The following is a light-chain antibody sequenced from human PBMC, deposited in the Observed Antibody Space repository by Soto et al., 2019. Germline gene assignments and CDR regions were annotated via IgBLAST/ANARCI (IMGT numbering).Light chain of an antibody. CDR2: TVS. CDR1: ESLVYSNGETY. J-gene: IGKJ2*01. Sequence: DVVMTQSPLSLPVTLGQPASISCRSSESLVYSNGETYLDWFQQRPGQSPRRLIYTVSNRDSRVTDRFSGSGSGTDFTLKISRVEAEDVGIYYCMQGTHWPPYTFGQGTRLEIK. V-gene: IGKV2-30*01. CDR3: MQGTHWPPYT.